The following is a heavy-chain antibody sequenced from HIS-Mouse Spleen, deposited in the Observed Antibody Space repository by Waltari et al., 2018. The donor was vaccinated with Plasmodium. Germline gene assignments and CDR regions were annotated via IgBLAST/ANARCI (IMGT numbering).Heavy chain of an antibody. CDR1: GGSISSSSYY. Sequence: QLQLQESGPGLVKPSETLSLTCTVPGGSISSSSYYWGWFRKPPGKGLEWIGSNYYSGSTYYNPSLKSRVTISVDTSKNQCSLKLSSVTAADTAVYYCARDRITGTSYFDYWGQGTLVTVSS. J-gene: IGHJ4*02. CDR3: ARDRITGTSYFDY. CDR2: NYYSGST. D-gene: IGHD1-7*01. V-gene: IGHV4-39*07.